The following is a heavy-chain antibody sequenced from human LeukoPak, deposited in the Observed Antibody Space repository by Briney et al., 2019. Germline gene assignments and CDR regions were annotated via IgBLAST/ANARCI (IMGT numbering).Heavy chain of an antibody. V-gene: IGHV4-59*01. D-gene: IGHD6-19*01. J-gene: IGHJ4*02. CDR2: IYYSGST. Sequence: PSETLSLTCTVSGGSISSYYWSWIRQPPGKGLEWIGYIYYSGSTNYNPSLKSRVTMSVDTSKSQFSLKLSSVTPADTAVYYYARDGSGWYKFDYWGQGTLVTVSS. CDR3: ARDGSGWYKFDY. CDR1: GGSISSYY.